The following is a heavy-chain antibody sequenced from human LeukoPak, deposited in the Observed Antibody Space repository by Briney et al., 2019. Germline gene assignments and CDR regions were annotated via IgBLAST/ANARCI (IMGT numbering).Heavy chain of an antibody. J-gene: IGHJ4*02. V-gene: IGHV3-53*01. Sequence: GGSLRLSCAASGFTFSTNYLSWVRQAPGKGLQWVSVISNGNNAYYADSMRGRFTISRDNSRSILYLQMDSLRGEDTAVYFCARVVPPYDNGHGPLGSWDRGTLVTVSS. CDR2: ISNGNNA. D-gene: IGHD3-10*01. CDR1: GFTFSTNY. CDR3: ARVVPPYDNGHGPLGS.